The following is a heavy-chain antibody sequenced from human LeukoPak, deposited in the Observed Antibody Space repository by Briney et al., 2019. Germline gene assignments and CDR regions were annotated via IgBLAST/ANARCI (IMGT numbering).Heavy chain of an antibody. Sequence: GGSLRLSCAASGFTFSSYGMHWVRQAPGKGLEWVAFIRYDGSNKYYADSVKGRFTIFRDNSKNTLYLQMDSLRAEDTAVYYCARASYSGSYFGAFDIWGQGTMVTVSS. D-gene: IGHD1-26*01. CDR2: IRYDGSNK. J-gene: IGHJ3*02. CDR3: ARASYSGSYFGAFDI. CDR1: GFTFSSYG. V-gene: IGHV3-30*02.